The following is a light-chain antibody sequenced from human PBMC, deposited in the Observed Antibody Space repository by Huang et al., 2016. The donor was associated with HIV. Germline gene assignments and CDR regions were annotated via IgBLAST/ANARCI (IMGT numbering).Light chain of an antibody. V-gene: IGKV2-28*01. CDR1: QSLLHNNGSNY. Sequence: DTVMTQSPLSLSVTPGESASISCNSSQSLLHNNGSNYLDWYVQKPGQSPQRLSYLTSNRASGVPDRFRGSGSGTDFTLEITRVEAEDVAIYYCMQTLQTPRTFGQGTKVEIK. J-gene: IGKJ1*01. CDR2: LTS. CDR3: MQTLQTPRT.